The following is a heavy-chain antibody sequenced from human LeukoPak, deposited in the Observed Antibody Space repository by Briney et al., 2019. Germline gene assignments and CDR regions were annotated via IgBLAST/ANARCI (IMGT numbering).Heavy chain of an antibody. V-gene: IGHV3-48*03. J-gene: IGHJ4*02. Sequence: PGGSLRLSSAASGFTFGSYEMNWVRQAPGKGLEWVSYISSSGSTIYYADSVKGRFTISRDNAKNSLYLQMNSLRAEDTAVYYCARDISETPFDYWGQGTLVTVSS. CDR2: ISSSGSTI. CDR1: GFTFGSYE. D-gene: IGHD1-26*01. CDR3: ARDISETPFDY.